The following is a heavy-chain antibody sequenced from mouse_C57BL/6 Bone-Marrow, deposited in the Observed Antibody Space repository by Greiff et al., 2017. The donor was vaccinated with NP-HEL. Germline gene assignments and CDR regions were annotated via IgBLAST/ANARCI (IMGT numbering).Heavy chain of an antibody. V-gene: IGHV1-9*01. D-gene: IGHD1-1*01. J-gene: IGHJ2*01. CDR1: GYTFTGYW. CDR2: ILPGSGST. CDR3: AREGGIITTVVGGFDY. Sequence: QVQLQQSGAELMKPGASVKLSYKATGYTFTGYWIEWVKQRPGHGLEWIGEILPGSGSTNYNEKFKGKATFTADTSSNTAYMQLSSLTTEDSAIYYCAREGGIITTVVGGFDYWGQGTTLTVSS.